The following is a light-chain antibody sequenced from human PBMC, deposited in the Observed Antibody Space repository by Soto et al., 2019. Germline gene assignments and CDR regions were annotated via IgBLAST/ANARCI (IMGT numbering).Light chain of an antibody. CDR3: QQYDSSPYT. Sequence: ETVLSQSPGTLSLSPGERATLSCRASQSVSSSNLAWYRKKAGQAPRLLIYRTSSRATGIPDRFSGSGSGTDFTLTISRLEPEDLAVYYCQQYDSSPYTFGQGTKQEIK. J-gene: IGKJ2*01. CDR2: RTS. CDR1: QSVSSSN. V-gene: IGKV3-20*01.